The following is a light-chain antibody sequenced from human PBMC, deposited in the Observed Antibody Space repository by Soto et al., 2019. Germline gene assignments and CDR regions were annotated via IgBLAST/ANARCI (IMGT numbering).Light chain of an antibody. CDR2: TNT. V-gene: IGLV1-40*01. CDR1: SSNFGAGYD. Sequence: QSVLTQPPSVSGAPGQRVTISCTGGSSNFGAGYDVHWYQQLPGTAPKLLIHTNTNRPSGVPDRFSGSKSDTSASLAITGLQAEDEADYYRQSYDSSVRRYVFGTGTKVTVL. J-gene: IGLJ1*01. CDR3: QSYDSSVRRYV.